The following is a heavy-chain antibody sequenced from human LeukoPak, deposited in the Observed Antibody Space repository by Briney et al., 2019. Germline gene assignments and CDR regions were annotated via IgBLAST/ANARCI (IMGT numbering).Heavy chain of an antibody. J-gene: IGHJ4*02. D-gene: IGHD3-16*02. CDR2: ISGSGGST. Sequence: GGSLRLSCAASGFNFNHATMTWVRQAPGKGLEWVSGISGSGGSTYYADSVKGRFTISRDNSKNTLYLQMNSLRAEDTAVYYCAKKALGELSIIDYWGQGTLVTVSS. CDR3: AKKALGELSIIDY. V-gene: IGHV3-23*01. CDR1: GFNFNHAT.